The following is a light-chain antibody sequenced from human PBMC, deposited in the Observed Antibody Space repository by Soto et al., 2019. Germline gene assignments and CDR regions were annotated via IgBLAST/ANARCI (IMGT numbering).Light chain of an antibody. Sequence: EIVMTQSPATLSASPGERAPLSCRASQSVGSNLAWYQQKPGQAPRLLIYDASTRATGIPASFSGSGSGTEFTLTIRSLQSEHSAVYYCQQYNNWPYTFGQGTKVDIK. CDR1: QSVGSN. CDR3: QQYNNWPYT. J-gene: IGKJ2*01. CDR2: DAS. V-gene: IGKV3-15*01.